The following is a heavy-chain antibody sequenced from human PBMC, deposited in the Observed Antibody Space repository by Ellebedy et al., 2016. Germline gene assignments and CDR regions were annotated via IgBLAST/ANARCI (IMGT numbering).Heavy chain of an antibody. D-gene: IGHD4-23*01. CDR3: TRYGGNTCDY. V-gene: IGHV3-49*03. Sequence: GGSLRLSCTTSGFNFGDSAISWFRKAPGKGLEWVGSIRSKNYGGTTQYAASVKGRFTISRDDSKSIAYLQMNSLKTEDTALYYCTRYGGNTCDYWGQGTLVTVSS. CDR2: IRSKNYGGTT. J-gene: IGHJ4*02. CDR1: GFNFGDSA.